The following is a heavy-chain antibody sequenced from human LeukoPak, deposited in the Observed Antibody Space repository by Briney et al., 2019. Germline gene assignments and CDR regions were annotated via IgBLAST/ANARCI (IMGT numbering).Heavy chain of an antibody. CDR3: ARASYCSGGSCYSDY. J-gene: IGHJ4*02. Sequence: ASVKVSCKASGYTFTSYSISWVRQAPGRGLEWMGWISAYNGNTIYAQKVKGRVTMTTDTSTSTAYMELRSLKSDDTAVYYCARASYCSGGSCYSDYWGQGTLVTVSS. D-gene: IGHD2-15*01. V-gene: IGHV1-18*01. CDR2: ISAYNGNT. CDR1: GYTFTSYS.